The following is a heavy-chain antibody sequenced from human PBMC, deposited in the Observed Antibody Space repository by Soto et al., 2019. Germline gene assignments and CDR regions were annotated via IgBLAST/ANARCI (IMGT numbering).Heavy chain of an antibody. Sequence: QVQLQESGPGLVKPSETLSLTCTVSGGSISSYYWSWIRQPPGKGLEWIGYIYYSGSTNYNPSLKSRVTISVDTAKNQVSLKLSSVTAADTAVYYCARDGSGSSVWFDPWGQGTLVTVSS. CDR3: ARDGSGSSVWFDP. J-gene: IGHJ5*02. V-gene: IGHV4-59*01. D-gene: IGHD3-10*01. CDR1: GGSISSYY. CDR2: IYYSGST.